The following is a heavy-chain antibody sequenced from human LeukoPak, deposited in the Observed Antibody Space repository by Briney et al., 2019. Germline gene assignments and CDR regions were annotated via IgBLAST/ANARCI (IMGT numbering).Heavy chain of an antibody. V-gene: IGHV4-59*08. Sequence: NPSETLSLTCTVSGGSISRYYWSWIRQPSGKGLEWIGYIYYSGSTNYNPSLKSRVTISVDTPKNQFSLNLSSVTAADTAVYYCARARGAGPGGYFDTWGQGTLVTVSS. CDR1: GGSISRYY. CDR3: ARARGAGPGGYFDT. J-gene: IGHJ5*02. CDR2: IYYSGST. D-gene: IGHD6-13*01.